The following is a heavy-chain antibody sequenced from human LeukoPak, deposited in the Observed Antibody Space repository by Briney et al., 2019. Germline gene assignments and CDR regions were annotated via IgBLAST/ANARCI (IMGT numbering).Heavy chain of an antibody. CDR1: GFPFSSYE. Sequence: GGSLRLSCAASGFPFSSYEMNWVRQAPGKGLEWVSYISGSGSTIFYADSVKGRFTISRDNAKNSLYLQVNSLRVEDTAVYYCAREYPDNGDGWGYWGQGTLVSVSS. CDR2: ISGSGSTI. V-gene: IGHV3-48*03. J-gene: IGHJ4*02. D-gene: IGHD1-1*01. CDR3: AREYPDNGDGWGY.